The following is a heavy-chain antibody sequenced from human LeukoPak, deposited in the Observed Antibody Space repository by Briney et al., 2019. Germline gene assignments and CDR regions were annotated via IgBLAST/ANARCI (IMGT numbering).Heavy chain of an antibody. V-gene: IGHV4-4*07. CDR3: AREGVNYGDHHFDY. CDR2: IYTSGSS. Sequence: SETLSLTCTVSGGSISYYYWSWIRQPAGKGLEWIGRIYTSGSSDYNPSLRGRVTISLDTSKNQFSLRLTSVTAADTAVYYCAREGVNYGDHHFDYWGQGTLVTVSS. CDR1: GGSISYYY. J-gene: IGHJ4*02. D-gene: IGHD4-17*01.